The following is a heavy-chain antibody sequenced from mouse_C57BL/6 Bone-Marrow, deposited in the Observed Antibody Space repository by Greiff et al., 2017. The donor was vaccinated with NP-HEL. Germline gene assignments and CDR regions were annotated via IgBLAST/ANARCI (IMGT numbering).Heavy chain of an antibody. Sequence: VQLQQSGPELVKPGASVKIPCKASGYTFTDYNMDWVKQSHGKSLEWIGDINPNNGGTIYNQKFKGKATLTVDKSSSTAYMELRSLTSEDTAVYYCARRLHALAYYFDYWGQGTTLTVSS. V-gene: IGHV1-18*01. CDR2: INPNNGGT. J-gene: IGHJ2*01. CDR1: GYTFTDYN. CDR3: ARRLHALAYYFDY.